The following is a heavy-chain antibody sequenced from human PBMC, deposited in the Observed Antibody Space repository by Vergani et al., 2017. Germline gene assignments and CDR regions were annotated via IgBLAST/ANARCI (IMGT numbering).Heavy chain of an antibody. CDR1: GGSITSGSFY. V-gene: IGHV4-61*02. D-gene: IGHD3-10*01. J-gene: IGHJ5*02. CDR2: IHSSGTT. CDR3: ARDSWTSELRGVYWFDT. Sequence: QVQLHESGPGLVKPSQTLSLTCTVSGGSITSGSFYCSWIRQPAGKALEWIGRIHSSGTTNYNPSLESRVTLSVDTSKNQLSLRMTSVTAADTAVYYCARDSWTSELRGVYWFDTWGQGTLVSVSS.